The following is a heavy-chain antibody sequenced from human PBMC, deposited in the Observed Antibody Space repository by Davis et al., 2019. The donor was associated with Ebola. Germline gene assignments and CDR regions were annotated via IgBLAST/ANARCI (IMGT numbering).Heavy chain of an antibody. CDR3: ARGRYSSSSVYFDY. V-gene: IGHV3-48*02. CDR1: GFIFSSYG. D-gene: IGHD6-6*01. CDR2: ISSSGSTI. J-gene: IGHJ4*02. Sequence: GESLMISCAASGFIFSSYGMNWVRQAPGKGLEWVSYISSSGSTIYYADSVKGRFTISRDNAKNSLYLQMNSLRDEDTAVYYCARGRYSSSSVYFDYWGQGTLVTVSS.